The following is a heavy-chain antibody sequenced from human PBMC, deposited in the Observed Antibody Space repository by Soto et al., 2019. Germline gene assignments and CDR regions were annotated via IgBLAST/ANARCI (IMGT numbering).Heavy chain of an antibody. Sequence: QVQLVESGGGVVQPGRSLRLSCAASGFTFSSYAMHWVRQAPGKGLECVAVISYDGSNKYYADSVEGRFTTSRDNSKNSLYLQRNSLRAEDTAVYYWARAGPTAMVLSGGQGTLVTVSS. J-gene: IGHJ4*02. D-gene: IGHD5-18*01. V-gene: IGHV3-30-3*01. CDR2: ISYDGSNK. CDR1: GFTFSSYA. CDR3: ARAGPTAMVLS.